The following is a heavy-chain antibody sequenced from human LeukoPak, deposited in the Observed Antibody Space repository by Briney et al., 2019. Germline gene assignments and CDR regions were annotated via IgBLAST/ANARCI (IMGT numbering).Heavy chain of an antibody. V-gene: IGHV3-30*18. CDR2: ISYDGSNK. D-gene: IGHD3-9*01. CDR3: ANSLYDILTGYYH. J-gene: IGHJ4*02. CDR1: GFTFSSYG. Sequence: PGGSLRLSCAASGFTFSSYGMHWVRQAPGKGLEGVAVISYDGSNKYYADSVKGRFTISRDNSKNTLYLQMNSLRAEDTAVYYCANSLYDILTGYYHWGQGTLVTVSS.